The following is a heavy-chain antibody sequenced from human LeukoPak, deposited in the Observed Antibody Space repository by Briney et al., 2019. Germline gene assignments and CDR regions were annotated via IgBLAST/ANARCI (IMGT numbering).Heavy chain of an antibody. CDR2: IYHSGST. D-gene: IGHD5-24*01. CDR3: ASLDGKSLYYFDY. J-gene: IGHJ4*02. Sequence: SETLSLTCAVSGASISSSNWWSWVRQPPGKGLEWIGEIYHSGSTNYNPSLKSRVTISVDKSKNQFSLKLSSVTAADTAVYYCASLDGKSLYYFDYWGQGTLVAVSS. V-gene: IGHV4-4*02. CDR1: GASISSSNW.